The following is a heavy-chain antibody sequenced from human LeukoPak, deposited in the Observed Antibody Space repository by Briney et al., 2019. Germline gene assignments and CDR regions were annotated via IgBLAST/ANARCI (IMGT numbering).Heavy chain of an antibody. D-gene: IGHD4-11*01. Sequence: ASVKVSCKASGYTFTSYDINWVRQATGQGLEWMGWMNPNSGNTGYAQKFQGRVTMTRNTSISTAYMELSSLRSEDTAVYYCARTPDDYSNHNWFDPWGQGTLVTVSS. V-gene: IGHV1-8*01. CDR3: ARTPDDYSNHNWFDP. CDR2: MNPNSGNT. CDR1: GYTFTSYD. J-gene: IGHJ5*02.